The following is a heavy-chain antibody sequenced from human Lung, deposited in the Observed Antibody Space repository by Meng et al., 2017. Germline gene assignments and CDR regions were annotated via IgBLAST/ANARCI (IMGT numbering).Heavy chain of an antibody. D-gene: IGHD4-11*01. CDR2: INHSGST. Sequence: QGQLQQWGAGLVKPSETLSLTCVVSCGSFSDYYWSLIRQPPGKGLEWIGEINHSGSTNYNPSLESRATISVDTSQNNLSLKLSSVTAADSAVYYCARGPTTMAHDFDYWGQGTLVTVSS. CDR3: ARGPTTMAHDFDY. J-gene: IGHJ4*02. CDR1: CGSFSDYY. V-gene: IGHV4-34*01.